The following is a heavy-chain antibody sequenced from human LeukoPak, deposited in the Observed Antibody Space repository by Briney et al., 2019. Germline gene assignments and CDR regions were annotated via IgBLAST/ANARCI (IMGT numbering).Heavy chain of an antibody. CDR2: IHATGST. Sequence: PSETLSLTCTVSGGSTTNSYWSWIRHSAGTGMEWIGRIHATGSTNYNPSLTSRVSMSLDMPTNQFSLTLSAVTVAETATYYCARIFDRDVWGQGTLVTVSP. D-gene: IGHD3-9*01. CDR3: ARIFDRDV. V-gene: IGHV4-4*07. CDR1: GGSTTNSY. J-gene: IGHJ3*01.